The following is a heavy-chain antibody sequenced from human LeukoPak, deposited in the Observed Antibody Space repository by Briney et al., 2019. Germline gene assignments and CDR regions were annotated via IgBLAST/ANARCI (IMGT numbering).Heavy chain of an antibody. Sequence: PETLSLTCTVSVGSISSYYWSWIRQPAGKGLEWIGRIYTSGSTYYNPSLKSRVTISVDTSKKQFSLKLSSVTAADTAVYYCAREKGAPDDAFDIWGQGTMVTVSS. CDR1: VGSISSYY. V-gene: IGHV4-4*07. D-gene: IGHD2-2*01. J-gene: IGHJ3*02. CDR3: AREKGAPDDAFDI. CDR2: IYTSGST.